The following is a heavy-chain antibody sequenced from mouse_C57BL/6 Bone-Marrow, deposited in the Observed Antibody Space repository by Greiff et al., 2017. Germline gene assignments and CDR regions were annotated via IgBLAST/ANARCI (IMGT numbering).Heavy chain of an antibody. Sequence: VQLQQSGPVLVKPGASVKMSCKASGYTFTDYYMNWVKQSHGKSLEWIGVINPYNGGTSYNQKFKGKATLTVDKSSSTAYMELNSLTSEDSAVYYCARRGYLWYFDVWGTGTTVTVSS. CDR3: ARRGYLWYFDV. CDR1: GYTFTDYY. J-gene: IGHJ1*03. V-gene: IGHV1-19*01. CDR2: INPYNGGT. D-gene: IGHD2-2*01.